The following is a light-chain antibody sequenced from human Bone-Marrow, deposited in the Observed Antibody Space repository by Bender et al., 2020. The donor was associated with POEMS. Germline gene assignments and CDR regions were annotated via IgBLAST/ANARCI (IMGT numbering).Light chain of an antibody. Sequence: QSALTQPASVSGSPGQSITISCTGTSSDVGGYNFVSWYQQHPGKAPKVMIYDVSNRPSGVSNRFSGSNSGNTASLTISGLQAEDEADYYCSSFTSSSTLVFGGGTKLTVL. V-gene: IGLV2-14*03. CDR1: SSDVGGYNF. CDR3: SSFTSSSTLV. CDR2: DVS. J-gene: IGLJ3*02.